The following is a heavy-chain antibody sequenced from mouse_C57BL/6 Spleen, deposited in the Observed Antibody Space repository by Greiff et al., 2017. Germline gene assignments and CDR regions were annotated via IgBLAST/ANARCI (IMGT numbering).Heavy chain of an antibody. CDR2: IWRGGST. CDR1: GFSLTSYG. V-gene: IGHV2-5*01. J-gene: IGHJ3*01. Sequence: QVQLKESGPGLVQPSQSLSITCTVSGFSLTSYGVHWVRQSPGKGLEWLGVIWRGGSTDYNAAFMSRLSITKDNSKSQVFFKMNSLQADDTAIYYCATNYDGYPAWFAYWGQGTLVTVSA. D-gene: IGHD2-3*01. CDR3: ATNYDGYPAWFAY.